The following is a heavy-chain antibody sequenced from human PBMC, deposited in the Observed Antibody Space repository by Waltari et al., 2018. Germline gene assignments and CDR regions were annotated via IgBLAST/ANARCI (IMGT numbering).Heavy chain of an antibody. CDR3: ARDSKFDYTTFYYGMDV. V-gene: IGHV3-53*01. J-gene: IGHJ6*02. D-gene: IGHD3-16*01. Sequence: EVQLVESGGGLIQRGGSLRPACAASGPTLRSDYMGWVRQAPGKGLQWVSVIYRTGSTYYADSVKGRFTISRDNSKNTLYLQMNSLRAEDTAVYYCARDSKFDYTTFYYGMDVWGQGTTVIVSS. CDR2: IYRTGST. CDR1: GPTLRSDY.